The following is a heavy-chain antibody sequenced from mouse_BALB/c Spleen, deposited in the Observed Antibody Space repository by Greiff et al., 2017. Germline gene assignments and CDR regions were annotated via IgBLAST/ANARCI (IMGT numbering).Heavy chain of an antibody. CDR2: IDPANGNT. CDR1: GFNIKDTY. V-gene: IGHV14-3*02. Sequence: VQLQQSGAELVKPGASVKLSCTASGFNIKDTYMHWVKQRPEQGLEWIGRIDPANGNTKYDPKFQGKATITADTSSNTAYLQLSSLTSEDTAVYYCARAPYGNYPYYAMDYWGQGTSVTVSS. D-gene: IGHD2-1*01. CDR3: ARAPYGNYPYYAMDY. J-gene: IGHJ4*01.